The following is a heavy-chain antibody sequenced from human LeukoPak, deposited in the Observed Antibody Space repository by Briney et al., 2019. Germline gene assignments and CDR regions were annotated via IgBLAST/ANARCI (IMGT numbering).Heavy chain of an antibody. J-gene: IGHJ4*02. CDR1: GFTFSSYA. CDR2: ISGSGGST. Sequence: PGGSLRLSCAASGFTFSSYAMSWVRQAPGKGLEWVSAISGSGGSTYYADSVKGRFTISRDNSKNTLYLQMNSLRAEDTAVYYCAKDSLYSSSWYGVFDYWGQGTLVTVSS. CDR3: AKDSLYSSSWYGVFDY. V-gene: IGHV3-23*01. D-gene: IGHD6-13*01.